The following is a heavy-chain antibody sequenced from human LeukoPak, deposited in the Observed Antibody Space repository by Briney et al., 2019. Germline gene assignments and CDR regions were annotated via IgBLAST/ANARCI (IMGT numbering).Heavy chain of an antibody. J-gene: IGHJ4*02. V-gene: IGHV1-18*01. Sequence: GASVKVSCKASGYTFTGYGISWVRQAPGQGLEWMGWISAYNGNTNYAQKLQGRVTMTTDTSTSTAYMELRSLRSDDTAVYYCARTMTGYYDSSGYLFDYWGQGTLVTVSS. CDR2: ISAYNGNT. CDR3: ARTMTGYYDSSGYLFDY. D-gene: IGHD3-22*01. CDR1: GYTFTGYG.